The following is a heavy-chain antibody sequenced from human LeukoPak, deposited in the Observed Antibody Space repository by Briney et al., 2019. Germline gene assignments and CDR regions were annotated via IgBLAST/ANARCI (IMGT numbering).Heavy chain of an antibody. V-gene: IGHV2-5*02. CDR3: AHKEYYALGSLGDSFDY. J-gene: IGHJ4*02. CDR2: NSWDDDK. CDR1: GFSFSSKGVG. Sequence: SGPTLVIPTQTLTLTCTFSGFSFSSKGVGVGWIRQPPGKALEWLALNSWDDDKRHSPSLKSRLTITKHPSKTQVVLTMPNMDPVDTATYYCAHKEYYALGSLGDSFDYWGQGTLVAVSS. D-gene: IGHD3-10*01.